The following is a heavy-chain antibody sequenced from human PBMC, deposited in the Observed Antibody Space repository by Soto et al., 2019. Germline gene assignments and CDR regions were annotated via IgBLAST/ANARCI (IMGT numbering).Heavy chain of an antibody. Sequence: GSLRLSCAASGFTFSSYSMNWVRQAPGKGLEWVSSISSSSTYIYYADSVKGRFTISRDNAKNSLYLQMNSLRAEDTAVYYCARYYGDYVNWFDPWGQGTLVTVSS. D-gene: IGHD4-17*01. J-gene: IGHJ5*02. CDR2: ISSSSTYI. CDR1: GFTFSSYS. CDR3: ARYYGDYVNWFDP. V-gene: IGHV3-21*01.